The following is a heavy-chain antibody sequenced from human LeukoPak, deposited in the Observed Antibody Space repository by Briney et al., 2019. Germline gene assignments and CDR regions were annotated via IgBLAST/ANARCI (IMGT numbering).Heavy chain of an antibody. D-gene: IGHD5-24*01. V-gene: IGHV3-48*01. CDR3: ARDYKYAFDN. CDR1: GFSFSDYS. CDR2: IGIDSGNT. Sequence: GGSLRLSCAASGFSFSDYSMNWVRQAPGKGLEWISYIGIDSGNTDYADSVKGRFTISGDKAKNSLYLQMHSLRVEDRAVYYCARDYKYAFDNWGQGTLVTASS. J-gene: IGHJ4*02.